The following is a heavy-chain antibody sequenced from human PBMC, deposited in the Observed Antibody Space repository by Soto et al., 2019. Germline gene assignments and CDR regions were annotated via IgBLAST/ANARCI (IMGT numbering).Heavy chain of an antibody. D-gene: IGHD4-4*01. CDR2: IYYSGST. J-gene: IGHJ6*02. Sequence: PSETLSLTCTVSGGSISSYYWSWIRQPPGKGLEWIGYIYYSGSTNYNPSLKSRVTISVDTSKNQFSLKLSSVTAADTAVYYCARSYYSLKYGMDVWGQGTTVTVSS. CDR1: GGSISSYY. CDR3: ARSYYSLKYGMDV. V-gene: IGHV4-59*08.